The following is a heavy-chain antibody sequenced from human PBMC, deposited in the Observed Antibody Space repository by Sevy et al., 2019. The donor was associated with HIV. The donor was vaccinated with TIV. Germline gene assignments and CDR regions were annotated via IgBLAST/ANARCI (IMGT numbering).Heavy chain of an antibody. J-gene: IGHJ6*02. Sequence: SLRLSCAASGFIFSNHGMHWVRQAPGKGLEWVARIWYDGSDIYYGESVKGRFTISRDNSQNTVDLQMNSLRVEDTAVYYCARDVDSNYDGIDAWGQGTTVTVSS. D-gene: IGHD4-4*01. CDR3: ARDVDSNYDGIDA. CDR2: IWYDGSDI. V-gene: IGHV3-33*01. CDR1: GFIFSNHG.